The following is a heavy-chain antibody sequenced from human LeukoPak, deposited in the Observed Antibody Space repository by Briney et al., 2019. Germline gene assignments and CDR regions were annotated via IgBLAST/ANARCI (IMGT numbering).Heavy chain of an antibody. CDR1: GFTVSSNY. D-gene: IGHD3-16*01. Sequence: GGSLRLSCAASGFTVSSNYMSWVRQAPGKGLEWVSVIYSGGSTYYADSVKGRFTISGDNSKNTLYLQMNSLRAEDTAVYYCARDSVGGPFDYWGQGTLVTVSS. V-gene: IGHV3-53*01. J-gene: IGHJ4*02. CDR3: ARDSVGGPFDY. CDR2: IYSGGST.